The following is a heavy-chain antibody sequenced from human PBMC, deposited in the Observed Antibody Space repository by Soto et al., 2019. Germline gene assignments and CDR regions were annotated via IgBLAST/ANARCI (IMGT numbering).Heavy chain of an antibody. Sequence: QVQLVQSGAEVKKPGASVKVSCKTSGYTFTSYHISGVRQAPGQGLEGMGWISAYNSNTNYAQKFQGRVTMTTDTLTSKAYMELRSLRSDDTAVYYCARDTPPTDYWGQGTLVTVSS. J-gene: IGHJ4*02. CDR2: ISAYNSNT. CDR1: GYTFTSYH. V-gene: IGHV1-18*01. CDR3: ARDTPPTDY.